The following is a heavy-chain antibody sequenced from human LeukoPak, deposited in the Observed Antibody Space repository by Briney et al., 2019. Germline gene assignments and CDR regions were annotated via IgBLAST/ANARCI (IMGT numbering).Heavy chain of an antibody. D-gene: IGHD3-9*01. J-gene: IGHJ4*02. CDR2: INSDGSTI. Sequence: GGSLRLSCAASGFTFSSYEMNWVRQAPGKGLECVSYINSDGSTIYYADSVKGRFTISRDNSKNTLYLQMNSLRAEDTAVYYCARASRYFDWLNWGQGTLVTVSS. CDR1: GFTFSSYE. V-gene: IGHV3-48*03. CDR3: ARASRYFDWLN.